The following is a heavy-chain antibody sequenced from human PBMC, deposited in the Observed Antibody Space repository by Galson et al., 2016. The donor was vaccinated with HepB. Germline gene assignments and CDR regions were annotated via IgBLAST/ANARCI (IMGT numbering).Heavy chain of an antibody. CDR2: ISRSGDST. Sequence: SLRLSCAASGFTFRNYGMTWVRQAPGKGLEVVSSISRSGDSTDYADSVKVRFTISRDNSKNTLSLQMNSLKADDAAVYYCVQGSRAPAVWGKGTTVTVSS. D-gene: IGHD1-26*01. J-gene: IGHJ6*04. V-gene: IGHV3-23*01. CDR3: VQGSRAPAV. CDR1: GFTFRNYG.